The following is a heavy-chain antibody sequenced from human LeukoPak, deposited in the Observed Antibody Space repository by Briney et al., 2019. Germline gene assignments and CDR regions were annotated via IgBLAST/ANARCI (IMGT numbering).Heavy chain of an antibody. CDR1: GYSFTNYW. CDR3: ARHAGDGGAFDV. V-gene: IGHV5-10-1*01. Sequence: KSGESLRISCKVSGYSFTNYWITWVRQMPGKGLEWVGRIDPSDSYTKYSPSFQGLVSISADKSIATAYLQWSSLEASDTAMYSCARHAGDGGAFDVWGQGTMVTVSS. D-gene: IGHD2-2*01. J-gene: IGHJ3*01. CDR2: IDPSDSYT.